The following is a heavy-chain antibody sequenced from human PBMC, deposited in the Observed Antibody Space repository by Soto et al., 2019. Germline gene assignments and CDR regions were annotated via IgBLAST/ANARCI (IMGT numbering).Heavy chain of an antibody. CDR3: AKDLHLWFGKAAFDY. CDR2: ISWNSGSI. Sequence: GGSLRLSCAASGFTFDDYAMHWVRQAPGKGLEWVSGISWNSGSIGYADSVKGRFTISRDNAKNSLYLQMNSLRAEDTALYCCAKDLHLWFGKAAFDYWGQGTLVTVSS. D-gene: IGHD3-10*01. J-gene: IGHJ4*02. V-gene: IGHV3-9*01. CDR1: GFTFDDYA.